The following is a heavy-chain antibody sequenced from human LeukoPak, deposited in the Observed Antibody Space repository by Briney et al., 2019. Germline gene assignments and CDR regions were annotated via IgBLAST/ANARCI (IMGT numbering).Heavy chain of an antibody. CDR1: GYTFTTYY. Sequence: ASVKVSCKASGYTFTTYYMHWVRQAPGQGLEWMGIINPSGGTTSYAQKFQGRVTMTRDTSISTAYMELSRLRSDDTAVYYCAREGTKIAVAGTMGYWGQGTLVTVSS. CDR3: AREGTKIAVAGTMGY. J-gene: IGHJ4*02. CDR2: INPSGGTT. V-gene: IGHV1-46*01. D-gene: IGHD6-19*01.